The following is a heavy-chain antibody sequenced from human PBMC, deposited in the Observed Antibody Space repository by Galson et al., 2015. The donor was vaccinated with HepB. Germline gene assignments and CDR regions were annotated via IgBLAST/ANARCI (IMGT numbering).Heavy chain of an antibody. J-gene: IGHJ5*01. CDR1: GFTFSDYY. CDR3: ARFLSFAAAGEWFDS. D-gene: IGHD6-13*01. V-gene: IGHV3-72*01. Sequence: SLRLSCAASGFTFSDYYMDWVRQAPGKGLEWVGRTRNKAKSYTTEYVASVKGRFSISRDDSKNSLYLQMNSLKIEDTAVYHCARFLSFAAAGEWFDSWGQGTLVTVSS. CDR2: TRNKAKSYTT.